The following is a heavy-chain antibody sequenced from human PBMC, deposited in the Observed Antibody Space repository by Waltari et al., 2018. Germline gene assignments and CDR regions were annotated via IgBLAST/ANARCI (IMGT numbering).Heavy chain of an antibody. D-gene: IGHD3-16*02. Sequence: QVQLQQWGAGLVTPSETLSLPCAVYGGSFSGYYWRSIRQPPGKGLEWIGEINHSGSTNYNPSLKSRVTISVDTSKNQFSLKLSSVTAADTAVYYCARDPFGGVIVRDYWGQGTLVTVSS. CDR3: ARDPFGGVIVRDY. CDR2: INHSGST. CDR1: GGSFSGYY. J-gene: IGHJ4*02. V-gene: IGHV4-34*01.